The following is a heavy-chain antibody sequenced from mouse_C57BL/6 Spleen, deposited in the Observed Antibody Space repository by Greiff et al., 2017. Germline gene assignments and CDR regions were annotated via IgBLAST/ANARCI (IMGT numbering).Heavy chain of an antibody. CDR1: GYTFTSYW. Sequence: QVQLQQPGAELVKPGASVKLSCKASGYTFTSYWMQWVKQRPGQGLEWIGEIDPSDSYTNYNQKFKGKATLTVDTYSSTAYMQLSSLTSEDSAVYYCARTVYYGYGGTFAYWGQGTLVTVSA. D-gene: IGHD2-2*01. J-gene: IGHJ3*01. CDR3: ARTVYYGYGGTFAY. V-gene: IGHV1-50*01. CDR2: IDPSDSYT.